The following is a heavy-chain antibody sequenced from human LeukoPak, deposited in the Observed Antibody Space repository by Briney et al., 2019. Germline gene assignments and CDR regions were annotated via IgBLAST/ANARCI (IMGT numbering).Heavy chain of an antibody. D-gene: IGHD3-22*01. CDR3: ARDSGSYGMDV. V-gene: IGHV1-46*01. Sequence: ASVKVSCKASGYTFTSYHMHWVRQAPGQGLEWMGIINPSGGSTTYAQKFQDRITVTRDTSTSTVYMGLSSLRSEDTAVYYCARDSGSYGMDVWGQGTTVTVSS. CDR1: GYTFTSYH. CDR2: INPSGGST. J-gene: IGHJ6*02.